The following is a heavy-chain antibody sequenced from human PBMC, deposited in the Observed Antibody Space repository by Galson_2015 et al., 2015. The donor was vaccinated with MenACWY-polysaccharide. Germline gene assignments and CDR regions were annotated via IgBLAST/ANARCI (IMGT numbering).Heavy chain of an antibody. D-gene: IGHD6-19*01. V-gene: IGHV4-59*08. CDR2: IYYSGST. J-gene: IGHJ4*02. CDR3: ARHQQWLVQ. CDR1: RGSISTSY. Sequence: ETLSLTCTVSRGSISTSYWSCIRHPPGRGLEWLGYIYYSGSTNYNPSLMSRATISIDTSKNQFSLKLSSVTAADTAVYYCARHQQWLVQWGQGTLVTVSS.